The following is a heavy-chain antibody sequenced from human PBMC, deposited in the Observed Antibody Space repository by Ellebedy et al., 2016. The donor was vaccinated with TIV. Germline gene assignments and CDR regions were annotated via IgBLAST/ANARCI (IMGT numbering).Heavy chain of an antibody. CDR1: GYSFTNYY. CDR3: ARRYGIDAFEI. CDR2: IDPGDSYN. V-gene: IGHV5-10-1*01. D-gene: IGHD1-14*01. J-gene: IGHJ3*02. Sequence: GESLKISCKGSGYSFTNYYISWVRQMPGKGLEWMGRIDPGDSYNIYSPSFQGHVPISADKAISTAYLQWSSLRASDTAMYFCARRYGIDAFEIWGQGTMVTVSS.